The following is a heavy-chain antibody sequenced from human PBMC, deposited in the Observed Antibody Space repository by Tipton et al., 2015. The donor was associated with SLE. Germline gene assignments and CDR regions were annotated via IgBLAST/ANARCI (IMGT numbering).Heavy chain of an antibody. Sequence: TLSLTCAVYGGSFRGYYWSWIRQPPGKGLEWIGEINHSGSTNYNPSLKSRLTISVDTSKNQFSLKLSSVTAADTAVYYCARGLGVVVAVAFDIWGQGTMVTVSS. D-gene: IGHD2-15*01. V-gene: IGHV4-34*01. CDR3: ARGLGVVVAVAFDI. CDR1: GGSFRGYY. CDR2: INHSGST. J-gene: IGHJ3*02.